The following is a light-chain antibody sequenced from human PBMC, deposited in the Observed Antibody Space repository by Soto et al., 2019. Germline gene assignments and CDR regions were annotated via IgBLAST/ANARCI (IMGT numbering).Light chain of an antibody. CDR2: KAS. J-gene: IGKJ1*01. CDR3: QHYNSYSEA. CDR1: QTISSW. V-gene: IGKV1-5*03. Sequence: DIHLTQSPSTLSGSVGDRVTITCRASQTISSWLAWYQQKPGKAPKLLIYKASTLKSGVPSRFSGSGSGTEFTLTISSLQPDDFATYYCQHYNSYSEAFGQGTKVGI.